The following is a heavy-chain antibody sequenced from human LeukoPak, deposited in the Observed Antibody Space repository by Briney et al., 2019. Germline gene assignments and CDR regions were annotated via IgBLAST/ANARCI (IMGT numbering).Heavy chain of an antibody. CDR2: SDGGGSST. J-gene: IGHJ4*01. Sequence: GGSLRLSCAASGFTFGNYWMHWVRQVPGKGLVWVSRSDGGGSSTSYADSVKGRFSISRDNAKSILYLQMNSLRAEDTAVYYCARGPGSSGGAYVGDYWGHGTLVTVSS. CDR1: GFTFGNYW. V-gene: IGHV3-74*01. CDR3: ARGPGSSGGAYVGDY. D-gene: IGHD3-22*01.